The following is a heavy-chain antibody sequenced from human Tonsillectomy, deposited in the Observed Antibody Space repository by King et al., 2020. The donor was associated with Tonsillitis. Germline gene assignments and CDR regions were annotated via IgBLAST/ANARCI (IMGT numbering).Heavy chain of an antibody. CDR3: ARFRDF. CDR1: GGSFSGYY. V-gene: IGHV4-34*12. Sequence: VQLQQWGAGLLKPSETLSLTCAVYGGSFSGYYWSWIRQPPGKGLEWIGEIIHSGSTHYNPSLKSLVTISEETSKNQFSLKLSSVTAADTAVYYCARFRDFWGQGTLVTVSS. J-gene: IGHJ4*02. CDR2: IIHSGST.